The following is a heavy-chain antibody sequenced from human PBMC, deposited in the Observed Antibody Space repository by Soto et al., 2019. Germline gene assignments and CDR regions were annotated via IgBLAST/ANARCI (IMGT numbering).Heavy chain of an antibody. CDR3: AKEQGYYDFWSGYFSTLNYGMDV. Sequence: QVQLVESGGGVVQPGRSLRLSCAASGFTFSSYAMHWVRQAPGKGLEWVAVISYDGSNKYYADSVKGRFTISRDNSKNTLYLQMNSLRAEDTALYYCAKEQGYYDFWSGYFSTLNYGMDVWGQGTTVTVSS. D-gene: IGHD3-3*01. V-gene: IGHV3-30-3*01. J-gene: IGHJ6*02. CDR2: ISYDGSNK. CDR1: GFTFSSYA.